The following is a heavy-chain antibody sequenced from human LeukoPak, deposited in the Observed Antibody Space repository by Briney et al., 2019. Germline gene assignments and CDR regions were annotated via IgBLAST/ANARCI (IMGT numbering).Heavy chain of an antibody. D-gene: IGHD2-21*02. CDR1: GVSFDDYY. CDR2: INHSGYT. V-gene: IGHV4-34*01. J-gene: IGHJ4*02. CDR3: TRVTAGHDY. Sequence: SETLSLTCAVSGVSFDDYYWSWVRHTPGKGLEWIGEINHSGYTNDSPSLKSRVPLSIDTSRKQFSLNLRSVTVADTGIYYCTRVTAGHDYWGQGTLVTVSS.